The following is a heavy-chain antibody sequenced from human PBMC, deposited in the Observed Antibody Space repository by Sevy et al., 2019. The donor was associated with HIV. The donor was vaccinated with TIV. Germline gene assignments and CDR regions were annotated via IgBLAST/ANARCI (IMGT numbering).Heavy chain of an antibody. V-gene: IGHV3-13*01. CDR3: AKGPSSRTPPDY. CDR2: IGAAGDT. J-gene: IGHJ4*02. Sequence: GGSLRLSCEASGFTFSSFDMHWVRQATGKGLEWISTIGAAGDTYYLGSVKGRFTISRENAKNSLYLQMNSLRAEDTALYYCAKGPSSRTPPDYWGQGTLVTVSS. CDR1: GFTFSSFD.